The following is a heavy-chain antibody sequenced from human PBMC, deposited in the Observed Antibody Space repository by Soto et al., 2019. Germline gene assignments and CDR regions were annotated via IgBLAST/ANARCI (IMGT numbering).Heavy chain of an antibody. CDR3: AREGDEYSSSSVKYYYYYGMDV. J-gene: IGHJ6*02. CDR1: GFTFSSYW. CDR2: IKQDGSEK. D-gene: IGHD6-6*01. V-gene: IGHV3-7*03. Sequence: ESGGGLVQPGGSLRLSCAASGFTFSSYWMSWVRQAPGKGLEWVANIKQDGSEKYYVDSVKGRFTISRDNAKNSLYLQMNSLRAEDTAVYYCAREGDEYSSSSVKYYYYYGMDVWGQGTTVTVSS.